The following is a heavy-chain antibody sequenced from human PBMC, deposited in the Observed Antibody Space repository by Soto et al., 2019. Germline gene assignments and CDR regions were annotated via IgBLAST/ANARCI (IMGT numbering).Heavy chain of an antibody. J-gene: IGHJ4*02. CDR3: ARENIKGSYYDSSGYSQSGYFDY. CDR1: GFSFSGFT. D-gene: IGHD3-22*01. CDR2: VSFDGNKK. V-gene: IGHV3-30-3*01. Sequence: QVQLVESGGGVVQPGGSLKLSCAASGFSFSGFTMHWVRQAPGKGLEWVAVVSFDGNKKYYAVSVQGRFTISRDNFKNALYLQVNSVIPEDTAVYYCARENIKGSYYDSSGYSQSGYFDYWGQGPLVTVSS.